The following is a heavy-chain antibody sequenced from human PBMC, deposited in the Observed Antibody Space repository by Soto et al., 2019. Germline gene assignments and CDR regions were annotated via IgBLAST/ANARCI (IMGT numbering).Heavy chain of an antibody. Sequence: PSETLSLTCTVSGGSISSSSYYWGWIRQPPGKGLEWIGSIYYSGSTYYNPSLKSRVTISVDTSKNQFSLKLSSVTAADTAVYYCARIGLRLYYYYYGMDVWGQGTTVTLSS. V-gene: IGHV4-39*01. CDR1: GGSISSSSYY. CDR3: ARIGLRLYYYYYGMDV. D-gene: IGHD5-12*01. CDR2: IYYSGST. J-gene: IGHJ6*02.